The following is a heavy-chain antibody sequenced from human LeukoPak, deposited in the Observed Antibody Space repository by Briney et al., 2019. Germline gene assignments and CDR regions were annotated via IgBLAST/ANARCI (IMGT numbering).Heavy chain of an antibody. D-gene: IGHD2-21*01. CDR2: ISSSGSTI. CDR3: AKGGTVVARLIASD. J-gene: IGHJ4*02. V-gene: IGHV3-11*01. Sequence: GGSLRLSCAASGFTFSDYYMSWIRQAPGKGLEWVSYISSSGSTIYHADSVKGRFTISRDNSKNTLDLQMNSLRAEDTAVYYCAKGGTVVARLIASDWGQGALVTVSS. CDR1: GFTFSDYY.